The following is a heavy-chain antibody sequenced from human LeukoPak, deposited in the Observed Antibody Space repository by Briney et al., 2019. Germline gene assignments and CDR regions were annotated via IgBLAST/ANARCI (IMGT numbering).Heavy chain of an antibody. V-gene: IGHV1-69*04. Sequence: SVKVSCKASGGTFSSYAISWVRQAPGQGLEWMGKIIPILGIANYAKKSQSRVTITADKSTSTPYMELSSLRSEDTAVYYCARAGTKLINSVVQWGYYYYGMDVWGQGTTVTVSS. CDR2: IIPILGIA. CDR1: GGTFSSYA. D-gene: IGHD4-23*01. CDR3: ARAGTKLINSVVQWGYYYYGMDV. J-gene: IGHJ6*02.